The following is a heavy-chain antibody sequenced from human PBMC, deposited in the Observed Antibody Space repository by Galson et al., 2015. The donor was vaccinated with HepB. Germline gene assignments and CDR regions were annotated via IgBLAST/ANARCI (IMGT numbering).Heavy chain of an antibody. CDR3: ARTATQEGYSSSWYRVDY. CDR2: IDWDDDK. J-gene: IGHJ4*02. Sequence: PALVKPTQTLTLTCTFSGVSLSTSGMCVSWIRQPPGKALEWLARIDWDDDKYYGTSLKTRLTISKDTSKNQVVLTMTNMDPVDTATYYCARTATQEGYSSSWYRVDYWGQGTLVTVSS. D-gene: IGHD6-13*01. CDR1: GVSLSTSGMC. V-gene: IGHV2-70*11.